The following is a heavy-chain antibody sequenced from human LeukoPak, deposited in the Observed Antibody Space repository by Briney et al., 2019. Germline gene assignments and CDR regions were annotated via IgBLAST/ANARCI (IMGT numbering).Heavy chain of an antibody. CDR2: ISGDGVST. CDR1: GLPIADFA. V-gene: IGHV3-43*02. J-gene: IGHJ4*02. CDR3: ARESGKFDY. Sequence: GGSLRLSCVASGLPIADFAMHWVRQAPGKGLEWVSLISGDGVSTFYADSVKGRFSISRDNSKNSRSLEMNSLRTEDTAMYYCARESGKFDYWGQGTLVAVSS.